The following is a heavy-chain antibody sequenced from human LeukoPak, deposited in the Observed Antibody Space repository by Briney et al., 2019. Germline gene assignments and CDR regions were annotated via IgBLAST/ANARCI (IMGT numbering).Heavy chain of an antibody. CDR2: ISWNSGSI. J-gene: IGHJ4*02. CDR1: GFTFYDYA. Sequence: GWSLRLSCAASGFTFYDYAMHWVRQAPGKGLEWVSGISWNSGSIGYADSVKGRFTISRDNAKNSLYLQMNSLRAEDTALYYCAKDISGAQEYYFDYWGQGTLVTVSS. D-gene: IGHD3-3*02. CDR3: AKDISGAQEYYFDY. V-gene: IGHV3-9*01.